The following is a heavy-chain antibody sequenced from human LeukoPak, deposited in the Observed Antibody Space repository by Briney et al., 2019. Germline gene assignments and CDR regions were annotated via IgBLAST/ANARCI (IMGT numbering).Heavy chain of an antibody. CDR3: ARDRDTAMGL. CDR1: GFTFSNYA. CDR2: ISYDGNDK. Sequence: QPGGSLRLSCAASGFTFSNYAMHWVRQAPGKGLEWVAIISYDGNDKYYTDSVKGRFTISRDKSKNTQYLQMNSLRAEDTAVYYCARDRDTAMGLWGQGTLVTVSS. D-gene: IGHD5-18*01. J-gene: IGHJ4*02. V-gene: IGHV3-30-3*01.